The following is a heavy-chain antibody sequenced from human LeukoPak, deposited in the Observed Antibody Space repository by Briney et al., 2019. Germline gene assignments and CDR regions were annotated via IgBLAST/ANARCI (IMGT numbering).Heavy chain of an antibody. V-gene: IGHV4-59*01. J-gene: IGHJ4*02. Sequence: SETLSLTCTVSGGSISSYYWSWIRQPPGKGLEWIGYIYYSGSTNYNPSLKSRITISVDTSKNHFSLKLSSVTAADTAVYYCARWGVVGAMEGFDYWGQGTLVTASS. D-gene: IGHD2-15*01. CDR3: ARWGVVGAMEGFDY. CDR2: IYYSGST. CDR1: GGSISSYY.